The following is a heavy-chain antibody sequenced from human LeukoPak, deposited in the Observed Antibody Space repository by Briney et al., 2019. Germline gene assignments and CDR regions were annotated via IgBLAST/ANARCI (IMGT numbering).Heavy chain of an antibody. CDR3: ARLGSSSSGVDY. CDR2: IIPILGIA. V-gene: IGHV1-69*04. Sequence: SVKVSCKASGGTFSSYAISWVRQAPGQGLEWMGRIIPILGIANYAQKFQGRVTITTDESTSTAYMELSSLRSEDTAVYYCARLGSSSSGVDYWGQGTLVTVSS. CDR1: GGTFSSYA. J-gene: IGHJ4*02. D-gene: IGHD6-6*01.